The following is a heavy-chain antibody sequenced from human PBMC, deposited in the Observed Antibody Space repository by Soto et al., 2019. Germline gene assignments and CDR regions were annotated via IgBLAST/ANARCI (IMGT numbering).Heavy chain of an antibody. D-gene: IGHD6-13*01. Sequence: GGSLRLSCAASGFSFSDYAMSWVRQAPGKGLEWVSVISESGGSTHYADSVRGRLTVSRDNSKNSLSLRMNSLRDEDKAVYFCAKRSPYSSGWYSPLFDYWGQGALVTVSS. CDR3: AKRSPYSSGWYSPLFDY. J-gene: IGHJ4*02. V-gene: IGHV3-23*01. CDR1: GFSFSDYA. CDR2: ISESGGST.